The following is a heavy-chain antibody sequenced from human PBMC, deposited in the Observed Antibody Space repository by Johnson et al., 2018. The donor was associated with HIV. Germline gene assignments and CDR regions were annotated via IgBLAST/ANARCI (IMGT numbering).Heavy chain of an antibody. D-gene: IGHD3-3*01. J-gene: IGHJ3*02. CDR3: AKDVGNYWPDAFDI. CDR1: GFTFSNYG. CDR2: IQYDGTKV. Sequence: QVQLVESGGGVVQPGGSLRLSCAASGFTFSNYGIHWVRQAPGRGLEWVTFIQYDGTKVYYADSVKGRFTSARDNSKNMLYLQMNNRRVEETDVYYCAKDVGNYWPDAFDIWGQGAVVTVSS. V-gene: IGHV3-30*02.